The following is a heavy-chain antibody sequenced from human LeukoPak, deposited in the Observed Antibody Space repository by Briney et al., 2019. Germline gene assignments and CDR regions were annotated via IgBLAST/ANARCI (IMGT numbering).Heavy chain of an antibody. V-gene: IGHV3-21*01. D-gene: IGHD3-16*01. Sequence: GGSLRLSCAASGFIFKTYTMTWVRQAPGKGLEWVSSITGDCKYITYADSVKGRFTLSRDNAKNSLYLQVASLRGDDTATYYCAREGNDYYYDQWGQGTLVTVSP. J-gene: IGHJ4*02. CDR2: ITGDCKYI. CDR1: GFIFKTYT. CDR3: AREGNDYYYDQ.